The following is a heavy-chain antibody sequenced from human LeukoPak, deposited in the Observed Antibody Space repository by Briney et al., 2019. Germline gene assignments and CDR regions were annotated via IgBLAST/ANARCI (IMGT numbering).Heavy chain of an antibody. CDR2: ISYDGSNK. J-gene: IGHJ6*02. CDR1: GFTFSSYG. D-gene: IGHD2-15*01. V-gene: IGHV3-30*18. Sequence: RTGGSLRLSCAASGFTFSSYGMHWVRQALGKGLEWVAVISYDGSNKYYADSVKGRFTISRDNSKNTLYLQMNSLRAEDTAVYYCAKVNRVGDCSGGSCYSVSDYYYGMDVWGQGTTVTVSS. CDR3: AKVNRVGDCSGGSCYSVSDYYYGMDV.